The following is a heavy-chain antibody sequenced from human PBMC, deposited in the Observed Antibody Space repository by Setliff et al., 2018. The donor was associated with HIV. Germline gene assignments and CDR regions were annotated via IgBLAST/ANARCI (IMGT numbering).Heavy chain of an antibody. Sequence: SETLSLTCTVSGGIISSDSFFWSWIRQPAGKGLEWIGHISATGSTNYNPSLKSRVTMSLDTSKNQFSLNLNSVTAADAAVYYCARHDYVGCSTNWYFDLWGRGTLVTVSS. J-gene: IGHJ2*01. CDR1: GGIISSDSFF. CDR2: ISATGST. V-gene: IGHV4-61*09. CDR3: ARHDYVGCSTNWYFDL. D-gene: IGHD6-13*01.